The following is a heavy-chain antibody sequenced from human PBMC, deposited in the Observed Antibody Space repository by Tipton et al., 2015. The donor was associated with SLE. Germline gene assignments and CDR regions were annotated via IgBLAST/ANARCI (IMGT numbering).Heavy chain of an antibody. CDR1: DGSISSYC. CDR2: IHYNGST. Sequence: PGLVKPSETLSVTCTVSDGSISSYCWSWIRQPPGKGLDWIGYIHYNGSTNYNPSLKRRVTISVDTSKNQFSLKLSSVTAADTAVYFCARDAEVVSRWSGLTYYFDYWGQGALVTVSS. CDR3: ARDAEVVSRWSGLTYYFDY. J-gene: IGHJ4*02. V-gene: IGHV4-59*12. D-gene: IGHD3-3*01.